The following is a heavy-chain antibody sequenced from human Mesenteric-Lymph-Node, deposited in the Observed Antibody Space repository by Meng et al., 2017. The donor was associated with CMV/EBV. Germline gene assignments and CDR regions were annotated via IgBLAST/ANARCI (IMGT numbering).Heavy chain of an antibody. CDR1: GGSISSGDYY. J-gene: IGHJ4*02. Sequence: SETLSLTCTVSGGSISSGDYYWSWIRQPPGKGLEWIGYIHYTGRTIHNPSLKSGVTMSVDPSNNQFSLQLRSVTAADTAVYYCARSCSSTTCRLDYWGQGALVTVSS. CDR3: ARSCSSTTCRLDY. CDR2: IHYTGRT. D-gene: IGHD2-2*01. V-gene: IGHV4-61*08.